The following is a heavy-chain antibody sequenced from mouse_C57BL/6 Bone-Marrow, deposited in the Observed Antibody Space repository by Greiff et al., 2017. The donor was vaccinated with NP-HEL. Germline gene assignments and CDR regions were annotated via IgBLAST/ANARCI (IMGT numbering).Heavy chain of an antibody. CDR2: ISDGGSYT. V-gene: IGHV5-4*01. CDR3: ARDNWAGYFDY. CDR1: GFTFSSYA. D-gene: IGHD4-1*01. Sequence: DVHLVESGGGLVKPGGSLKLSCAASGFTFSSYAMSWVRQTPEKRLEWVATISDGGSYTYYPDNVKGRFTISRDNAKNNLYLQMSHLKSEDTAMYYCARDNWAGYFDYWGQGTTLTVSS. J-gene: IGHJ2*01.